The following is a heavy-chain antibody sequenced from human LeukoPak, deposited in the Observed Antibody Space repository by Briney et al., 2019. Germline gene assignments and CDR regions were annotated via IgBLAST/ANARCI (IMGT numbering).Heavy chain of an antibody. D-gene: IGHD3-22*01. CDR3: ARESGVDDYYDSSGYYTAFDY. CDR1: GYTFTSYD. CDR2: MNPNSGNT. J-gene: IGHJ4*02. V-gene: IGHV1-8*03. Sequence: ASVKVSCKASGYTFTSYDINWVRQATGQGLEWMGWMNPNSGNTGYAQKFQGRVTITRNTSISTAYMELSSLRSEDTAVYYCARESGVDDYYDSSGYYTAFDYWGQGTLVTVSS.